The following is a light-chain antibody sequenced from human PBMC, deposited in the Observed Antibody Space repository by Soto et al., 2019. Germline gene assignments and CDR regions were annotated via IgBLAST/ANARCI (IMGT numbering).Light chain of an antibody. Sequence: QSALTQPASVSGSPGQSSTISCTGTSSDVGGYKYVSWYQQYPGKAPKLMIYDVSNRPSGVSNRFSGSKSGNTASLTISGLQAEDEADYYCSSYTSRITVVFGGGTKLTVL. CDR3: SSYTSRITVV. CDR2: DVS. J-gene: IGLJ3*02. CDR1: SSDVGGYKY. V-gene: IGLV2-14*03.